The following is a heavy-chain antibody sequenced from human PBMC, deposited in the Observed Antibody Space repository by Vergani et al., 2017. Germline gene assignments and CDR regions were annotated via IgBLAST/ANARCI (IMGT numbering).Heavy chain of an antibody. J-gene: IGHJ6*03. CDR1: GFTFSSYA. D-gene: IGHD1-26*01. Sequence: VQLVESGGGLVQPGGSLRLSCAASGFTFSSYAMHWVRQAPGKGLEWVAVISYDGSNKYYADSVKGRFTISRDNSKNTLYLQMNSLRAEDTAVYYCARVRARELTTPYYYYYYMDVWGKGTTVTVSS. CDR3: ARVRARELTTPYYYYYYMDV. CDR2: ISYDGSNK. V-gene: IGHV3-30-3*01.